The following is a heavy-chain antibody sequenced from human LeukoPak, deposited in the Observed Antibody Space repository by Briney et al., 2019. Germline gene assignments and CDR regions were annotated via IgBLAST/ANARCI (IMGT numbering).Heavy chain of an antibody. CDR1: GFTFSDYN. CDR3: ARWFDP. V-gene: IGHV4-34*01. CDR2: INHSGST. Sequence: GSLRPSCAASGFTFSDYNMRWIRQPPGKGLEWIGEINHSGSTNYNPSLKSRVTISVDTSKNQFSLKLSSVTAADTAVYYCARWFDPWGQGTLVTVSS. J-gene: IGHJ5*02.